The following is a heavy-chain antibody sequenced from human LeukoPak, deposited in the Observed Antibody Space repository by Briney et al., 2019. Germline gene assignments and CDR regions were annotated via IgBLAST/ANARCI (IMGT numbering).Heavy chain of an antibody. J-gene: IGHJ4*02. CDR3: TRTAYCTNGVCYFTGYDH. CDR1: GYTFTTHD. D-gene: IGHD2-8*01. CDR2: MNPNSGNT. V-gene: IGHV1-8*03. Sequence: ASVKVSCKASGYTFTTHDISWVRQATGQGLEWMGYMNPNSGNTGYAKEFQGRVTITRSTSISTVYMEMTSLTSVDTAVYYCTRTAYCTNGVCYFTGYDHWGQGTLVTVSS.